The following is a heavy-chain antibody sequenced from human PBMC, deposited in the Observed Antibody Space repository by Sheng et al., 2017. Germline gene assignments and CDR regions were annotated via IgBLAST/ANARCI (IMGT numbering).Heavy chain of an antibody. CDR1: GGSFSGYY. D-gene: IGHD3-3*01. V-gene: IGHV4-34*01. Sequence: QVQLQQWGAGLLKPSETLSLTCAVYGGSFSGYYWSWIRQPPGKGLEWIGEINHSGSTNYNPSLKSRVTMSVDTSKNQFSLKLSSVTAADTAVYYCARGCYDFWSGYYSLDNWFDPWGQGTLVTVSS. J-gene: IGHJ5*02. CDR3: ARGCYDFWSGYYSLDNWFDP. CDR2: INHSGST.